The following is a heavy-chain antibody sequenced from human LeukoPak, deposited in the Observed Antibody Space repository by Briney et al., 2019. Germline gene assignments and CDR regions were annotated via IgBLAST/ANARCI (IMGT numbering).Heavy chain of an antibody. J-gene: IGHJ4*02. D-gene: IGHD1-26*01. CDR3: ARDSAELDY. Sequence: GGSLRLSCAASGFTFGIYSMNWVRQAPGKGLEWVSSISSSSSYIHYTDSVKGRFTISRDNAKNSLYPQMSSLTAEDTALYYCARDSAELDYWGQGTLVTVSS. V-gene: IGHV3-21*01. CDR1: GFTFGIYS. CDR2: ISSSSSYI.